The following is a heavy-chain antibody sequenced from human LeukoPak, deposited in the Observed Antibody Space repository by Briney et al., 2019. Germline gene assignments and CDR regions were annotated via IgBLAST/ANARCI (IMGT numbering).Heavy chain of an antibody. CDR1: GGSISSSSYY. J-gene: IGHJ4*02. D-gene: IGHD7-27*01. V-gene: IGHV4-39*01. Sequence: PSETLSLTCTVSGGSISSSSYYWGWIRQPPGKGLEWIGSTYYSGSTYYNPSLKSRVTISVDTSKNQFSLKLSSVTAADTAVYYCAGVNWGYFDYWGQGTLVTVSS. CDR3: AGVNWGYFDY. CDR2: TYYSGST.